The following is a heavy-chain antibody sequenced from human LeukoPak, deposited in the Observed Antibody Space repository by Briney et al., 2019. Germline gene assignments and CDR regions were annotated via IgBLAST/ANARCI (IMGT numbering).Heavy chain of an antibody. V-gene: IGHV5-51*01. CDR2: IYPDDSDT. CDR3: ARLPATAMGTNRLFFQH. J-gene: IGHJ1*01. Sequence: GESLKISCKGSGYSFTSYWIGWVRQMPGKGLEWMGSIYPDDSDTRYSPSFQGQVIISADKSTATAYMQLSSLTASDTAMYYCARLPATAMGTNRLFFQHWGQGTLVTVSS. D-gene: IGHD5-18*01. CDR1: GYSFTSYW.